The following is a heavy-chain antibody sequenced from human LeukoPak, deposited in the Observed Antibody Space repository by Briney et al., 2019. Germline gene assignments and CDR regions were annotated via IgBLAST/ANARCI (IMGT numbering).Heavy chain of an antibody. CDR2: ISAYNGNT. J-gene: IGHJ4*02. Sequence: ASVKVSCKASGYSFTSFPIIWVRQAPGQGLEWMGWISAYNGNTNYAQKLQGRVTMTTDTSTSTAFMELRSLTSDDTAVCYCARVMGGSYLDYWGQGTLVIVSS. D-gene: IGHD3-16*02. CDR1: GYSFTSFP. CDR3: ARVMGGSYLDY. V-gene: IGHV1-18*01.